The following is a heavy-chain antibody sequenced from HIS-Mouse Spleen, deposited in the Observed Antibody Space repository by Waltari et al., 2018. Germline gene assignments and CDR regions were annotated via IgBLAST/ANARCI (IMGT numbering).Heavy chain of an antibody. J-gene: IGHJ4*02. CDR1: GGSISSGGYY. V-gene: IGHV4-31*03. D-gene: IGHD6-6*01. CDR3: ARESIAAHRFDY. Sequence: QVQLQESGPGLVKPSQTLSLTCTVSGGSISSGGYYWSWIRQHPGKGLEWIGYIYSSGSTYYNPSLKSRVTISVDTSKNQFSLKLSSVTAADTAVYYCARESIAAHRFDYWGQGTLVTVSS. CDR2: IYSSGST.